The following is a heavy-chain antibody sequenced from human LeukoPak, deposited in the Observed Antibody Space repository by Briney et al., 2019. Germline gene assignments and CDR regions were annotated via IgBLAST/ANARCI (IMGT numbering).Heavy chain of an antibody. J-gene: IGHJ4*02. Sequence: GGSLRLSCAASGFTFSSYSMNWVRQAPGKGLEWVSSISSSSSYIYYADSVEGRFTISRDNAKNSLYLQMNSLRAEDTAVYYCARDSQYYYDSSGYYWIPYYFDYWGQGTLVTVSS. CDR1: GFTFSSYS. CDR2: ISSSSSYI. V-gene: IGHV3-21*01. D-gene: IGHD3-22*01. CDR3: ARDSQYYYDSSGYYWIPYYFDY.